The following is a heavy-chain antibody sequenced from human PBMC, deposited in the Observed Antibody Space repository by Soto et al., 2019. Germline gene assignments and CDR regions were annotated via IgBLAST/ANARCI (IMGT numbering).Heavy chain of an antibody. J-gene: IGHJ4*02. Sequence: EVQLLESGGDLVQPGGSLRLSCAASGFTFSSFAMSWVRQAPGKGLEWVSRVFGDGGGPDYADSVKGRFTISRDNSKNTLYLQMSSLRVEDSAVYYCAKMRGMQVWDYSLYYWGQGTLVTVSS. CDR1: GFTFSSFA. V-gene: IGHV3-23*01. D-gene: IGHD2-21*01. CDR2: VFGDGGGP. CDR3: AKMRGMQVWDYSLYY.